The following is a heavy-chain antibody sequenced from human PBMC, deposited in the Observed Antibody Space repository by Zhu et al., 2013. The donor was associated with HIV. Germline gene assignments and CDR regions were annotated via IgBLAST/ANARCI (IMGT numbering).Heavy chain of an antibody. Sequence: QVQLVQSGAEVKKPGSSVKVSCKASGGTFSSYAISWVRQAPGQGLEWMGGIIPIFGTANYAQKFQGRVTITADKSTSTAYMELSRLRSDDTAVYYCARDGSSWYPAAYWGQGTLVTVSS. D-gene: IGHD6-13*01. J-gene: IGHJ4*02. CDR1: GGTFSSYA. CDR2: IIPIFGTA. CDR3: ARDGSSWYPAAY. V-gene: IGHV1-69*06.